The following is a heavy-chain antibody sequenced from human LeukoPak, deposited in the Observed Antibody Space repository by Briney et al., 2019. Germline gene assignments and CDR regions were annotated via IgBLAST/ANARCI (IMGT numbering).Heavy chain of an antibody. V-gene: IGHV3-23*01. Sequence: PGGSLRLSCAASGFTFSSYWMSWVRQAPGKGLEWVSAISGSGGSTYYADSVKGRFTISRDNSKNTLYLQMNSLRAEDTAVYYCAKRSRVTIFGVATGAFDIWGQGTMVTVSS. CDR1: GFTFSSYW. D-gene: IGHD3-3*01. J-gene: IGHJ3*02. CDR3: AKRSRVTIFGVATGAFDI. CDR2: ISGSGGST.